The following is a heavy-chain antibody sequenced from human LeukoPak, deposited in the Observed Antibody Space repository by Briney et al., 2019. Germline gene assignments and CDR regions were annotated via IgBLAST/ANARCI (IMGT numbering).Heavy chain of an antibody. D-gene: IGHD2-15*01. J-gene: IGHJ5*02. V-gene: IGHV3-21*01. CDR1: GFTFGSYS. CDR2: ISISSSYI. CDR3: ARDPAYCSGGSCHGGWFDP. Sequence: GGSLRLSCAASGFTFGSYSMNWVRQAPGKGLEWVSSISISSSYIYYVDSVKGRFTISRDNAKNSLYLQMNSLRVEDTAVYYCARDPAYCSGGSCHGGWFDPWGQGTLVTVSS.